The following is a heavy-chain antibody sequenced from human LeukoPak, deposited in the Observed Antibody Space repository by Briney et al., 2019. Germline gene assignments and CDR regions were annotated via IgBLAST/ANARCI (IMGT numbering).Heavy chain of an antibody. CDR2: INGDGSTT. CDR1: GFTFSNYW. V-gene: IGHV3-74*01. Sequence: GGSLRLSCAASGFTFSNYWMHWVRQAPGKGLVWVSRINGDGSTTNYADSVKGRFTISRDNAKNTLFLQMNSLRAEDTAVYYCAPRFGELSDWGQGTLVTVSS. CDR3: APRFGELSD. J-gene: IGHJ4*02. D-gene: IGHD3-10*01.